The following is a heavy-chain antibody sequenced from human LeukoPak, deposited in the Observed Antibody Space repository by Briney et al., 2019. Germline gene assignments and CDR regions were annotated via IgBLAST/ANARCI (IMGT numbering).Heavy chain of an antibody. CDR1: GGSISSYY. CDR2: IYYSGST. CDR3: ARASWYSGSYYDYYYYYYYMDV. V-gene: IGHV4-59*01. Sequence: SETLSLTCTVSGGSISSYYWSWIRQPPGKGLEWIGYIYYSGSTNYNPSLKSRVTISVDTSKNQFSLKLSSVTAADTAVYYCARASWYSGSYYDYYYYYYYMDVWGKGTTVTISS. D-gene: IGHD1-26*01. J-gene: IGHJ6*03.